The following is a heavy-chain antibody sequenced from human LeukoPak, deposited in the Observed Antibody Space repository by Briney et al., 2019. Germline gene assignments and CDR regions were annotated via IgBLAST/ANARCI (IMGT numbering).Heavy chain of an antibody. CDR1: GFTVSSNY. J-gene: IGHJ6*02. CDR3: ASRCSSTSCYFNYYYYYGMDV. D-gene: IGHD2-2*01. Sequence: GGSLRLSCAASGFTVSSNYMGWVRQAPGKGLEWVSVIYSGGSTYYADSVKGRFTISRDNSKNTLYLQMNSLRAEDTAVYYCASRCSSTSCYFNYYYYYGMDVWGQGTTVTVSS. V-gene: IGHV3-66*01. CDR2: IYSGGST.